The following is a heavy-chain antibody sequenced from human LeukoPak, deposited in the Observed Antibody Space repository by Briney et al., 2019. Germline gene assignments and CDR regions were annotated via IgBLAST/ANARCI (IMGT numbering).Heavy chain of an antibody. V-gene: IGHV1-69*13. D-gene: IGHD2-21*02. CDR1: GGTFSSYA. J-gene: IGHJ4*02. CDR3: ASDAYCGGDCYSDGFDY. Sequence: ASVKVSCKASGGTFSSYAISWVRQAPGQGLEWMGGIIPIFGTVNYAQKFQGRVTITADESTSTAYMELSSLRSEDTAVYYCASDAYCGGDCYSDGFDYWGQGTLVTVSS. CDR2: IIPIFGTV.